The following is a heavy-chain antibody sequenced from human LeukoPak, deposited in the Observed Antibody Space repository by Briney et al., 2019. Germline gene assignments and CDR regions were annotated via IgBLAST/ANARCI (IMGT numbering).Heavy chain of an antibody. V-gene: IGHV3-23*01. CDR3: AKIRQWQPGDYFDY. CDR2: ISGSGGST. D-gene: IGHD6-19*01. CDR1: GFTFSSYA. J-gene: IGHJ4*02. Sequence: TGGSLRLSCAAPGFTFSSYAMSWVRQAPGKGLEWVSAISGSGGSTYYADSVKGRFTISRDNSKNTLYLQMNSLRAEDTAVYYCAKIRQWQPGDYFDYWGQGTLVTVSS.